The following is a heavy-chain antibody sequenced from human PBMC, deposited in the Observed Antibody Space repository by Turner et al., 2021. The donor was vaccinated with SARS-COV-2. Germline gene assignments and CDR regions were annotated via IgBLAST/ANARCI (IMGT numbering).Heavy chain of an antibody. CDR2: FSYSGST. D-gene: IGHD3-22*01. Sequence: QVPLQESGPGLVKPSDTLSLSCTVSGVSSPSTNFFWGWIRQSPGKGLEWMGTFSYSGSTFYNPSFKGRVTMSADPSKRQFFLRLTSVTAADTAVYYCARLYHHDTSGVDFWGQGTQVTVSS. CDR1: GVSSPSTNFF. V-gene: IGHV4-39*01. J-gene: IGHJ4*02. CDR3: ARLYHHDTSGVDF.